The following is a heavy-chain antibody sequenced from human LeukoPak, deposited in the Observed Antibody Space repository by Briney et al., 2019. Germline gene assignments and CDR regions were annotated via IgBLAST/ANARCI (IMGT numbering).Heavy chain of an antibody. Sequence: ASLKVSCKTSGYTFTADYNIHWLRPAAGQGTGFMGWINTSNSDTRYAQKIQGRVTVTRDTDISTAYMELSSLTSDYTVVYYWGRDPRGTYDYWGQGTVVSVSS. J-gene: IGHJ4*02. D-gene: IGHD5-12*01. CDR2: INTSNSDT. V-gene: IGHV1-2*02. CDR3: GRDPRGTYDY. CDR1: GYTFTADY.